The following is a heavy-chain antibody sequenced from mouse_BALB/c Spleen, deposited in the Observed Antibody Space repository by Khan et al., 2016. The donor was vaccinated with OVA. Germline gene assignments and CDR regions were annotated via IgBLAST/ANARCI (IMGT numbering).Heavy chain of an antibody. J-gene: IGHJ3*01. CDR3: ARDDWFAY. CDR1: GFTFSNYA. Sequence: EVELVESGGGLVKPGGSLKLSCAAAGFTFSNYAMSWVRQTPEKRLEWVASISSGGKTYYPDSVKGRFTISRDNARNILSLQMSSLRSEDTAMYYCARDDWFAYWGPGTLVTVSA. V-gene: IGHV5-6-5*01. CDR2: ISSGGKT.